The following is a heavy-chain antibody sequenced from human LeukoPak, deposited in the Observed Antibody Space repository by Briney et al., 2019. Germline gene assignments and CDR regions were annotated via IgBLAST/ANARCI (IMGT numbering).Heavy chain of an antibody. D-gene: IGHD3-22*01. V-gene: IGHV4-34*01. Sequence: SETLSLTWAVYGXSFSGYYWSWVRQPPGKGLEWIGEINHSGSTNYNPSLKSRVTISVDTSKNQFSLKLSSVTAADTAVYYCARGPHTGVNYYDSSGYYYWGQGTLVTVSS. CDR3: ARGPHTGVNYYDSSGYYY. CDR2: INHSGST. CDR1: GXSFSGYY. J-gene: IGHJ4*02.